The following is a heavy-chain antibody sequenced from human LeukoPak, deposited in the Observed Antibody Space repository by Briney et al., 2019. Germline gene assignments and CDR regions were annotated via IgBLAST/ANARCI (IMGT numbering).Heavy chain of an antibody. CDR2: IYYGGST. J-gene: IGHJ5*02. CDR3: ATGGYDFWSGYPHWFDP. V-gene: IGHV4-59*01. CDR1: GGSISNYY. Sequence: SETLSLTCTVSGGSISNYYWSWIRQPPGKGLEWIGYIYYGGSTNYNPSLKSRVSISVDTSRNQFSLKLSSVTAADTAVYYCATGGYDFWSGYPHWFDPWGQGTLVTVSS. D-gene: IGHD3-3*01.